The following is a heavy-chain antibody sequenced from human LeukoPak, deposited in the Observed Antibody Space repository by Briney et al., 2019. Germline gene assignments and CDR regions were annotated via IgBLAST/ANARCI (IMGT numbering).Heavy chain of an antibody. CDR3: AKVGSPIGYCSGGSCYDHYYGMDV. CDR1: GFTFSSYA. D-gene: IGHD2-15*01. CDR2: ISGSGGST. V-gene: IGHV3-23*01. Sequence: PGGSLRLSCAASGFTFSSYAMSWVRQAPGKGLEWVSAISGSGGSTYYADSVKGRFTISRDNSKNTLYLQMNSLRAEDTAVYYCAKVGSPIGYCSGGSCYDHYYGMDVWGQGTTVTVSS. J-gene: IGHJ6*02.